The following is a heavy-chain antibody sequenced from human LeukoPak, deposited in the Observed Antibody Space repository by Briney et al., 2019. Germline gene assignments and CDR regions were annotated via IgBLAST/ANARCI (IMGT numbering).Heavy chain of an antibody. J-gene: IGHJ4*02. CDR1: GFTFSTYW. V-gene: IGHV3-7*05. CDR2: IKQDGSEK. Sequence: GGSLRLSCAASGFTFSTYWMSWVRQAPGKGLEWVANIKQDGSEKYYVDSVKGRFTISRDNSKDTLYLQMNSLRAEDTAVYYCAKRAGGSGSYYAFDYWGQGTLVTVSS. D-gene: IGHD3-10*01. CDR3: AKRAGGSGSYYAFDY.